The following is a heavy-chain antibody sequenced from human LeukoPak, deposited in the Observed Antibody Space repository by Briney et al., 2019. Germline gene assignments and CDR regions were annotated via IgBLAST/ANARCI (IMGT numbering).Heavy chain of an antibody. J-gene: IGHJ6*03. CDR1: GYTFTSYD. CDR2: MNPNSGNT. CDR3: ARGPAYCSGDCYSYMDV. Sequence: ASVKVSCKASGYTFTSYDINWVRQATGQGLEWMGWMNPNSGNTGYAQKFQGRVTMTRNTSISTAYMELSSLRPEDTAVYYCARGPAYCSGDCYSYMDVWGKGTTVTVSS. D-gene: IGHD2-21*02. V-gene: IGHV1-8*01.